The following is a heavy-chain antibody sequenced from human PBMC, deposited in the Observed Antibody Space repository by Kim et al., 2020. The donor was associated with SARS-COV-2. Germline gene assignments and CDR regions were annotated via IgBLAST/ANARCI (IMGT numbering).Heavy chain of an antibody. Sequence: SETLSLTCAVYGGSFSGYYWSWIRQPPGKGLEWIGEINHSGSTTYNPSLKSRVTISVDTSKNQFSLKLSSVTAADTAVYYCARGRLVPMITFGKAPKDAFDIWGQGTMVTVSS. CDR3: ARGRLVPMITFGKAPKDAFDI. CDR2: INHSGST. D-gene: IGHD3-16*01. J-gene: IGHJ3*02. V-gene: IGHV4-34*01. CDR1: GGSFSGYY.